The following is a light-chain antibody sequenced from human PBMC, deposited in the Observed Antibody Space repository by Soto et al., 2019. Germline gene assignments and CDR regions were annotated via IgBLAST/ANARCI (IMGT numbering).Light chain of an antibody. CDR2: AAS. V-gene: IGKV1-27*01. CDR1: QGISNY. J-gene: IGKJ4*01. CDR3: QKYTNVPA. Sequence: DIQMTQSPSSLSASVGDRVTITCRASQGISNYLAWYQQIPGKVPKLLISAASTLQSGVPSRFSGSGSGTEFTLTISSLQPDDVATYYCQKYTNVPAFGGGTKVEIK.